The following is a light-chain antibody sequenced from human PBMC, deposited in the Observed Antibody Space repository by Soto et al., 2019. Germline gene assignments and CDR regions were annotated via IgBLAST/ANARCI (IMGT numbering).Light chain of an antibody. CDR2: EAS. V-gene: IGKV3-11*01. Sequence: EIVLTQSPATLSLSPGERATLSCRASQSVSSYLAWYQQKPGQAPRLLNYEASNRATGIPARFSGSGSGTDFTLTISTLEPEDFAVYYCQQRSNWPHTFGGGTKVEIK. J-gene: IGKJ4*01. CDR3: QQRSNWPHT. CDR1: QSVSSY.